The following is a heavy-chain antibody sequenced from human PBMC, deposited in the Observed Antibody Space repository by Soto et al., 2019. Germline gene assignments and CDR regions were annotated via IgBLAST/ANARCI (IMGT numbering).Heavy chain of an antibody. CDR3: AKGESAAMVNHYYYCLDV. D-gene: IGHD5-18*01. Sequence: GGSLRLSCAASGFTFDDYTMHWVRQAPGKGLEWVSLISWDGGSTYYADSVKGRFTISRDNGKNSLYLQMNSLRTEDPAFYFCAKGESAAMVNHYYYCLDVWGQGTPVTVSS. CDR2: ISWDGGST. V-gene: IGHV3-43*01. J-gene: IGHJ6*02. CDR1: GFTFDDYT.